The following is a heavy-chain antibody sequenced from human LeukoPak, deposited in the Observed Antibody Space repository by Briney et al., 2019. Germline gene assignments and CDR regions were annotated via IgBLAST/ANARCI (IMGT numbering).Heavy chain of an antibody. CDR2: THTRGTT. Sequence: PSETLSLTCTVSGGSIRSGGYHWSRIRQPAGKGLEWIGRTHTRGTTNYNSSLKSRLTISVDTSKNQFSLKLSSVTAADTAVYYCARGQNYYGSGSYYRHYYYYYMDVWGKGTTVTVSS. D-gene: IGHD3-10*01. CDR1: GGSIRSGGYH. CDR3: ARGQNYYGSGSYYRHYYYYYMDV. V-gene: IGHV4-61*02. J-gene: IGHJ6*03.